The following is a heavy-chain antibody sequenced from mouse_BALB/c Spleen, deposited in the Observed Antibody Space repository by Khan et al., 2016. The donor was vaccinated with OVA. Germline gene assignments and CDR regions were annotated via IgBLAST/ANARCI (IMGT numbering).Heavy chain of an antibody. CDR3: ARDDWFAY. J-gene: IGHJ3*01. CDR1: GFTFSNYA. V-gene: IGHV5-6-5*01. Sequence: EVELVESGGGLVKPGGSLKLSCAASGFTFSNYAMSWVRQTPEKRLEWVASISSGGKTYYPDSVKGRFTISRDNARNILSLQMSSLRSEYTAMYYCARDDWFAYWGQGTLVTVSA. CDR2: ISSGGKT.